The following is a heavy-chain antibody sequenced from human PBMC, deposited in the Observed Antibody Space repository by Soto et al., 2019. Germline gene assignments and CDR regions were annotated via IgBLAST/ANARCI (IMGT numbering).Heavy chain of an antibody. J-gene: IGHJ4*02. V-gene: IGHV3-48*02. Sequence: GGSLRLSCAASGFTFKTFVINWVRKAQGKGLEWVSYISGSSNTINFADSVRGRFTISRGNAKNKMYLQMNSLRDEDTAVYYCVRGTWVMTAIACFDDWGQGTLVTVSS. CDR2: ISGSSNTI. CDR3: VRGTWVMTAIACFDD. D-gene: IGHD2-21*02. CDR1: GFTFKTFV.